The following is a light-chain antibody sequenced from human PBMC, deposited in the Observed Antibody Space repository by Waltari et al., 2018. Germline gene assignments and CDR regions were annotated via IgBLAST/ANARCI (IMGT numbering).Light chain of an antibody. CDR2: DVR. J-gene: IGLJ3*02. Sequence: QSALTQPRSVSGSPGQSVTISCTGTNRDVGGYNHVSWFQLLPGKAPKLILYDVRHRPSGVPDRFSGSKSANTASLTISGLQTDDEAHYYCCSYGGNFLWVFGGGTKLTVL. V-gene: IGLV2-11*01. CDR1: NRDVGGYNH. CDR3: CSYGGNFLWV.